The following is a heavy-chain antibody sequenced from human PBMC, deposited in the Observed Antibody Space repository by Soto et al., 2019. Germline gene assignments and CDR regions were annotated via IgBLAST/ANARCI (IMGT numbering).Heavy chain of an antibody. CDR1: GFTFSSYS. Sequence: GGSLRLSCAASGFTFSSYSMNWVRQAPGKGLEWVSSISSSSSYIYYADSVKGRFTISRDNAKNSLYLQMNSLRAEDTAVYYCARSIAARPYYYYYYMDVWGKGTTVTVSS. D-gene: IGHD6-6*01. CDR2: ISSSSSYI. V-gene: IGHV3-21*01. CDR3: ARSIAARPYYYYYYMDV. J-gene: IGHJ6*03.